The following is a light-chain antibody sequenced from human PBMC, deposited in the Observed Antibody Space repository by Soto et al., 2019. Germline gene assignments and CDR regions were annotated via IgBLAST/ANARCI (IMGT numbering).Light chain of an antibody. V-gene: IGKV1-8*01. J-gene: IGKJ1*01. CDR1: QDISSY. CDR3: QQYHTYPPS. Sequence: AIRMTQSPSSFSASIGDRVTITCRASQDISSYLAWYQQIPGKAPKLLISGASNLQTGAPSRFSGSGSGTDFTLTISCLQPEDFAIYHCQQYHTYPPSFGQGTKVEIK. CDR2: GAS.